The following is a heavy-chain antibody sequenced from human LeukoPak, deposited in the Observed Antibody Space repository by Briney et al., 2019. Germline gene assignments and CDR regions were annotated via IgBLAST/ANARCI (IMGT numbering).Heavy chain of an antibody. D-gene: IGHD2-2*01. V-gene: IGHV3-23*01. J-gene: IGHJ3*02. CDR3: AKDRPPAAGDDAFDI. Sequence: PGGSLRLSCAASGFPFSNYALTWVRQGPGKGLEWVSGLSGSGISTYYADSVKGRFTISRDNSKNTLYLQMNSLRAEDTAVYYCAKDRPPAAGDDAFDICGQGTMVTVSS. CDR1: GFPFSNYA. CDR2: LSGSGIST.